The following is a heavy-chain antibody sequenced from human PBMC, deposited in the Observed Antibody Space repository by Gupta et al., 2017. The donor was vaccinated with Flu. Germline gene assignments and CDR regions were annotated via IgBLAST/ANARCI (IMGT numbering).Heavy chain of an antibody. CDR3: AGSYQARHYFDY. CDR2: AFQDGNP. J-gene: IGHJ4*02. Sequence: VQLRASGPGLVKPSAALSLPCAVSGFPITSFYSGWIRQPPGKGLEWIGSAFQDGNPFYNPSLNGRVTMSTDTSKTKFSLKVTSVTAADTAGYYGAGSYQARHYFDYWGQGTLVTVSS. CDR1: GFPITSFY. V-gene: IGHV4-38-2*01.